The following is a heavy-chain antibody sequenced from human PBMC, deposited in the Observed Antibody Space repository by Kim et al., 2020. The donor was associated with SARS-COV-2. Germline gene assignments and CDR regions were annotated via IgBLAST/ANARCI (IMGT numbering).Heavy chain of an antibody. CDR3: ARNGYSSGWYRN. CDR2: IYSGGGT. J-gene: IGHJ4*02. V-gene: IGHV3-53*01. CDR1: GFTVSSNY. Sequence: GGSLRLSCVASGFTVSSNYMSWVRQAPGKGLEWVSVIYSGGGTYYADSVKGRFTISRDNSKNTLFLQKNSLRAEDTAVYYCARNGYSSGWYRNWGQGTLVTVSS. D-gene: IGHD6-19*01.